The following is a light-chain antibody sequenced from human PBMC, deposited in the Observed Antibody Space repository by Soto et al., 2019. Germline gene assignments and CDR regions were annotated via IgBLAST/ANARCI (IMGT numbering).Light chain of an antibody. CDR2: DAS. CDR1: QSVSSSY. CDR3: QQYNNWPPIT. V-gene: IGKV3-20*01. Sequence: EIVLTQSPGTLSLSPGERATLSCRASQSVSSSYLAWYQQKPGQAPRLLIYDASNRATGIPARFSGSGSGTDFTLTISSLQSEDFAVYSCQQYNNWPPITFGQGTRLEIK. J-gene: IGKJ5*01.